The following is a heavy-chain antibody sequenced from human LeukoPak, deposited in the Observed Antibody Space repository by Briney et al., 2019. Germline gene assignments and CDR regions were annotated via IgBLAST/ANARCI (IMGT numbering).Heavy chain of an antibody. CDR1: GFTFGDYA. D-gene: IGHD3-10*01. CDR2: IRSKAYGGPT. CDR3: TRRGD. J-gene: IGHJ4*02. V-gene: IGHV3-49*04. Sequence: GGSLRLSCTASGFTFGDYAMSWVRQAPGKGLEWVGFIRSKAYGGPTEYAASVKGRFTISRDDSKSIAYLQMNSLKTEDTAVYYCTRRGDWGQGTLVTVSS.